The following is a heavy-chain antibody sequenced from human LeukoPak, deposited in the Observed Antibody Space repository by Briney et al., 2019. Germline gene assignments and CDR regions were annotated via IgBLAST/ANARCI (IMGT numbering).Heavy chain of an antibody. CDR1: GFTVSSNY. V-gene: IGHV4-34*01. CDR3: ARELAAAGWYYYYGMDV. CDR2: INHSGST. Sequence: PGGSLRLSCAASGFTVSSNYMSWVRQAPGKGLEWIGEINHSGSTNYNPSLKSRVTISVDTSKNQCSLKLSSVTAADTAVYYCARELAAAGWYYYYGMDVWGQGTTVTVSS. D-gene: IGHD6-13*01. J-gene: IGHJ6*02.